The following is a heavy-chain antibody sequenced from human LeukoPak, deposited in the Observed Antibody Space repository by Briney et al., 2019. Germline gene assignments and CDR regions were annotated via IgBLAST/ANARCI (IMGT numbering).Heavy chain of an antibody. Sequence: SETLSLTCAVYGGSFSGYYWSWIRQPPGKGLEWIGEINHSGSTNYNPSLKSRVTISVDTSKNQFSLKLSSVTAADTAVYYCARELYDSSGYLDAFDIWGQGTMVTVSS. CDR3: ARELYDSSGYLDAFDI. J-gene: IGHJ3*02. CDR2: INHSGST. D-gene: IGHD3-22*01. CDR1: GGSFSGYY. V-gene: IGHV4-34*01.